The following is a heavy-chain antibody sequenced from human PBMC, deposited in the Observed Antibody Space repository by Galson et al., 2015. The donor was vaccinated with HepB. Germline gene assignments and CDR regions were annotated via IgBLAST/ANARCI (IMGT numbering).Heavy chain of an antibody. CDR1: GFTFSTYW. CDR3: VRGSSDWLGLDY. V-gene: IGHV3-74*01. D-gene: IGHD6-19*01. J-gene: IGHJ4*02. CDR2: INIDGSDI. Sequence: SLRLSCAASGFTFSTYWMHWARQAPGKGLVWVSHINIDGSDIKYADSVGGRFTISRDNARNTLDLQMNSLTAEDTATYYCVRGSSDWLGLDYWGQGALVIVSS.